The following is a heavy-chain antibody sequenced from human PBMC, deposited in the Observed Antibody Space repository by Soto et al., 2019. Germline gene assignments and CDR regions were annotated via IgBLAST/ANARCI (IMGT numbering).Heavy chain of an antibody. D-gene: IGHD3-10*01. J-gene: IGHJ3*02. V-gene: IGHV3-21*01. Sequence: GGSLRLSCAASGFTFSSYSMNWVRQAPGKGLEWVSSISSSSSYIYYADSVKGRFTISRDNAKNSLYLQMNSLRAEDTAVYYCARDQSQQYYYGSGSPRDAFDIWGQGTMVTVSS. CDR3: ARDQSQQYYYGSGSPRDAFDI. CDR2: ISSSSSYI. CDR1: GFTFSSYS.